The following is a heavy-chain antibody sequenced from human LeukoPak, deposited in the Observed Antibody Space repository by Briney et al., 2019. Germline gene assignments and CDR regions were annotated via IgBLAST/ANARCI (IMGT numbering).Heavy chain of an antibody. J-gene: IGHJ4*02. CDR1: GYTFTCYY. V-gene: IGHV1-2*02. CDR3: ARLARVSSCFDY. Sequence: ASVKVSCKASGYTFTCYYMHWVRQAPGQGLEWMGWINPNSGGTNYAQKFQGRVTMTRDTSISTAYMELSRLRSDDTAVYYCARLARVSSCFDYWGQGTLVTVSS. CDR2: INPNSGGT. D-gene: IGHD6-13*01.